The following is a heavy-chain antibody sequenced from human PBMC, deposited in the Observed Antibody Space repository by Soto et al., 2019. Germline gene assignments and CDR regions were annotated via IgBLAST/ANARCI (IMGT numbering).Heavy chain of an antibody. CDR3: TRSAVGNDAFDI. V-gene: IGHV4-59*08. Sequence: PSETLSLTCTVSGGSISSYYWSWIRQPPGKGLEYIGISSYSGSTNYNPSLESRVTISVDTSKNQFSLKVRSVTAADTAVYYCTRSAVGNDAFDIWGQGTMVTVSS. J-gene: IGHJ3*02. CDR1: GGSISSYY. CDR2: SSYSGST. D-gene: IGHD1-26*01.